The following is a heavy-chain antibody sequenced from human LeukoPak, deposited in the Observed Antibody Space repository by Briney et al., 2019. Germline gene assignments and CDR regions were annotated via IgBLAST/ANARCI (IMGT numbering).Heavy chain of an antibody. Sequence: GGSLRLSCAASGFAFSSYGMHWVRQAPGKGLEWVAVISYDGSNKYYADSVKGRFTISRDNSKNTLYLQMNSLRAEDTAVYYCARRGVVWGQGTLVTVSS. V-gene: IGHV3-30*03. D-gene: IGHD2-2*01. J-gene: IGHJ4*02. CDR2: ISYDGSNK. CDR3: ARRGVV. CDR1: GFAFSSYG.